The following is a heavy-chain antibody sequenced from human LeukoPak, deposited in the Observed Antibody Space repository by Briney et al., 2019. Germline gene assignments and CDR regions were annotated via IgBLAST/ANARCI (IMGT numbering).Heavy chain of an antibody. J-gene: IGHJ5*02. D-gene: IGHD1-26*01. V-gene: IGHV3-23*01. CDR1: GFTFNSYA. Sequence: GGSLRLSCAGSGFTFNSYAMSWVRQAPGKGLEWVCGIRGSGSETFYADSVNGRFTISRDNSKNTLYLQMNSLRAEDTAVYYCARDPGGSQSTWGQGTLVTVSS. CDR2: IRGSGSET. CDR3: ARDPGGSQST.